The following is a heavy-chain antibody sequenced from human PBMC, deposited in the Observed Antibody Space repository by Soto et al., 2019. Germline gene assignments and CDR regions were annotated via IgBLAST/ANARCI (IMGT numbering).Heavy chain of an antibody. Sequence: QLQLQESGPGLVKPSETLSLTCTVSGGSISSSSYYWGWIRQPPGKGLEWIGSIYYSGSTYYNPSLKSRVTISVDTSKNQFSLKLSSVTAADTAVYYCARRVGVVGSGYWYFDLWGRGTLVTVSS. V-gene: IGHV4-39*01. CDR3: ARRVGVVGSGYWYFDL. CDR1: GGSISSSSYY. CDR2: IYYSGST. D-gene: IGHD2-15*01. J-gene: IGHJ2*01.